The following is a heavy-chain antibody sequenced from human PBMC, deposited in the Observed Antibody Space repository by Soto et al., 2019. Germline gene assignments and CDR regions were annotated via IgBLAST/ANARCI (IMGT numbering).Heavy chain of an antibody. J-gene: IGHJ4*01. CDR3: AKETNAYEINF. V-gene: IGHV3-30-3*01. CDR1: GFIFSGYA. CDR2: ISYDGNTQ. Sequence: QVQLVESGGGVVQPGRSLRLSCAASGFIFSGYAMHWVRQAPGKGLEWVAVISYDGNTQYYADSVKGRFTVSRDNSNNMLHVQMNNLRDEDTAMYYCAKETNAYEINFWGHGTLVTVSS. D-gene: IGHD3-9*01.